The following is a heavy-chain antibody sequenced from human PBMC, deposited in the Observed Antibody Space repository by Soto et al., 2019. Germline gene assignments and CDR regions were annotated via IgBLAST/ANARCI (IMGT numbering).Heavy chain of an antibody. CDR2: IYYSGNT. CDR1: GGSTSSDNY. Sequence: PSETLSLTCTVSGGSTSSDNYWSWFRRPPGKGLEWIGHIYYSGNTDYNPSLKSRLAISIDTSKNQFSLKLSSVTAADTAVYFCAREGGESSDGLYYFDSWGQGSLVTVSS. V-gene: IGHV4-30-4*01. J-gene: IGHJ4*02. CDR3: AREGGESSDGLYYFDS. D-gene: IGHD3-16*01.